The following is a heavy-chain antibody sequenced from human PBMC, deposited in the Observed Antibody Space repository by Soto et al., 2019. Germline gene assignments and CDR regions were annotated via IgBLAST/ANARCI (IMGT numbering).Heavy chain of an antibody. J-gene: IGHJ6*02. CDR2: ISSSSSYI. CDR1: GFTFSSYS. Sequence: GGSLRLSCAASGFTFSSYSMNWVRQAPGKGLEWVSSISSSSSYIYYADSVKGRFTISRDNAKNSLYLQMNSLRAEDTAVYYCARVALTTSRSARPHNYYYYGMDVWGQGTTVTVSS. D-gene: IGHD4-17*01. V-gene: IGHV3-21*01. CDR3: ARVALTTSRSARPHNYYYYGMDV.